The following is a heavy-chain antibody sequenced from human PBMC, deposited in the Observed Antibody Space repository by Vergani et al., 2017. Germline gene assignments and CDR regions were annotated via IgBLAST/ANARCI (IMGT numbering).Heavy chain of an antibody. Sequence: EVQLVESGGGLVKPGGSLRLSCAASGFTFSSYSMNWVRQAPGKGLEWVSSISSSFSYIYYADSVKGRFTISRDNAKNSLHLQMNSLRAEDTAVYYCARDSSYXYVWGSYRPDWFDPWGQGTLVTVSS. CDR1: GFTFSSYS. J-gene: IGHJ5*02. D-gene: IGHD3-16*02. V-gene: IGHV3-21*01. CDR2: ISSSFSYI. CDR3: ARDSSYXYVWGSYRPDWFDP.